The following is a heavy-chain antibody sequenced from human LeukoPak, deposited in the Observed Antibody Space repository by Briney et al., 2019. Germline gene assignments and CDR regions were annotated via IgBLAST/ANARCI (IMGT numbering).Heavy chain of an antibody. V-gene: IGHV4-59*01. CDR2: IYNSGST. Sequence: PSETLSLTCTVSGGSTRTSYRSWIRQPPGKGLEWIGCIYNSGSTRYNPSLKSRVTISEDTSKNQFSLNLTSVTAADTAVYYCARASPGAIFYYGMDVWGQGTTVTVSS. J-gene: IGHJ6*02. D-gene: IGHD3-9*01. CDR1: GGSTRTSY. CDR3: ARASPGAIFYYGMDV.